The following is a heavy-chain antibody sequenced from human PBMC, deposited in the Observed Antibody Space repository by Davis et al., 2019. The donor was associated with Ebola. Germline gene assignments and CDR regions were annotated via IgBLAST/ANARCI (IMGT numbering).Heavy chain of an antibody. CDR3: ARGGRGSYYGGYYYYGMDV. CDR1: GFTFSSYA. D-gene: IGHD1-26*01. CDR2: ISYDGSNK. V-gene: IGHV3-30-3*01. J-gene: IGHJ6*04. Sequence: GESLKISCAASGFTFSSYAMHWVRQAPGKGLEWVAVISYDGSNKYYADSVRGRFTISRDNSKNTLYLQMNSLRAEDTAVYYCARGGRGSYYGGYYYYGMDVWGKGTTVTVSS.